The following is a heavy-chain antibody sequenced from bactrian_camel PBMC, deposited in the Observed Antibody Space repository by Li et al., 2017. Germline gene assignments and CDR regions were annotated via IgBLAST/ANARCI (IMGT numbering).Heavy chain of an antibody. CDR1: GFTFSNYY. CDR3: KTIKDGGSWSCFHF. J-gene: IGHJ4*01. V-gene: IGHV3S40*01. D-gene: IGHD6*01. Sequence: VQLVESGGGEVQAGGSLRVSCKASGFTFSNYYFAWVRQVPGKGLAWVSSIYSGRDTTHYADAVKGRFTISRENAKNTVYLQMNSLKPEDTAMYSCKTIKDGGSWSCFHFWGLGTQVTVS. CDR2: IYSGRDTT.